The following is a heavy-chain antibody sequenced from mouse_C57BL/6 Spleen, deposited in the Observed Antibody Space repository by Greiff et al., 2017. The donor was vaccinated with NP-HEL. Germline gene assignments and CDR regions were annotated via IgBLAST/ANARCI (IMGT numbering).Heavy chain of an antibody. CDR3: ARDKYYGSSYVDWYFDV. D-gene: IGHD1-1*01. Sequence: EVHLVESGGGLVKPGGSLKLSCAASGFTFSSYAMSWVRQTPEKRLEWVATISDGGSYTYYPDNVKGRFTISRDNAKNNLYLQMSHLKSEDTAMYYCARDKYYGSSYVDWYFDVWGTGTTVTVSS. CDR1: GFTFSSYA. J-gene: IGHJ1*03. V-gene: IGHV5-4*01. CDR2: ISDGGSYT.